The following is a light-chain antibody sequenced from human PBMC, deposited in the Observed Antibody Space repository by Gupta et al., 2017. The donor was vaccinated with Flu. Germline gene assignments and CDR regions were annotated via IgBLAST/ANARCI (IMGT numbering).Light chain of an antibody. CDR3: QQYYSFPLT. V-gene: IGKV1-5*03. CDR2: EVS. J-gene: IGKJ1*01. Sequence: DMQMPHSPSTLSSSIGDRVAITCRASQSINTWLAWYQQKPGKAPNLLTYEVSTLESGTPSRFSGSGSGTEFTLTITSLQPDDFATYFCQQYYSFPLTFGQGTKVELK. CDR1: QSINTW.